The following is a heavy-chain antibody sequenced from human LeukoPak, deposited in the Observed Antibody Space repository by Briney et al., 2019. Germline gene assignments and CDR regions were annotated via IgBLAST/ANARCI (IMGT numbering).Heavy chain of an antibody. J-gene: IGHJ6*03. CDR3: ARDWEWFGESRYYYYYMDV. V-gene: IGHV1-2*02. Sequence: GASVKVSCKASGYTFTGYYMHWVRQAPGQGLEWKGWINPNSGGTNYAQKFQGRVTMTRDTSISTAYMELSRLRSDDTAVYYCARDWEWFGESRYYYYYMDVWGKGTTVTISS. D-gene: IGHD3-10*01. CDR1: GYTFTGYY. CDR2: INPNSGGT.